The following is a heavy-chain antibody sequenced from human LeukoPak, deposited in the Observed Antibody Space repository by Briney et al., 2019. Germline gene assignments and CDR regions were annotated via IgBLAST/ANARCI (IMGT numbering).Heavy chain of an antibody. CDR1: GFTLSSHG. V-gene: IGHV3-33*01. CDR3: ARDLSFGSLDF. CDR2: IWYDGTRE. D-gene: IGHD1-26*01. J-gene: IGHJ4*02. Sequence: PGGCLRLSCVASGFTLSSHGMHWVRLAPGKGLEWVALIWYDGTRENYADSVKGRFTISRDLSKNTLNLQMNSLRVDDTAVFYCARDLSFGSLDFRGQGTLVTVS.